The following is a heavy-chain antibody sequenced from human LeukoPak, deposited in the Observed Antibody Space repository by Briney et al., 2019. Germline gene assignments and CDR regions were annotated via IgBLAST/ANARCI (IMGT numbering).Heavy chain of an antibody. CDR1: GGSISSYY. J-gene: IGHJ5*02. CDR2: IYYSGGT. V-gene: IGHV4-59*01. D-gene: IGHD1-1*01. CDR3: ARGAGGYRFDP. Sequence: SETLSLTCTVSGGSISSYYWSWIRQPPGKGLEWIGYIYYSGGTNYNPSLKSRVTISADTSKKQFSLKLTSVTAADTAIYYCARGAGGYRFDPWGLGTLVTVSS.